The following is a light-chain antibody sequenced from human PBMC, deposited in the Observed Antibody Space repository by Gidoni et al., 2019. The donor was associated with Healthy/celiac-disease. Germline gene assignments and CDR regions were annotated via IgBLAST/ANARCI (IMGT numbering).Light chain of an antibody. Sequence: YELTHPPPVPVAPGQTARITCTADALPKQYAYWYQQKPGPAPVLVIYKDSERPSGIPERFSGSSGTTVTLTISGVQAEDEADYYCQSADSSGTYVVFGGGTKLTVL. CDR3: QSADSSGTYVV. V-gene: IGLV3-25*03. CDR1: ALPKQY. J-gene: IGLJ2*01. CDR2: KDS.